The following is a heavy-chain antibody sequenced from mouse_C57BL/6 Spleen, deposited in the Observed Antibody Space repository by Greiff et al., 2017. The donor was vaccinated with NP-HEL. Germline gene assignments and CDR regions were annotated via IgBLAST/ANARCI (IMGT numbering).Heavy chain of an antibody. CDR2: INSDGGST. CDR1: EYEFPSHD. D-gene: IGHD1-1*01. Sequence: EVKLMESGGGLVQPGESLKLSCESNEYEFPSHDMSWVRKTPEKRLELVAAINSDGGSTYYPDNMARRFIISSDNTKKTLSLQMSSLRAEDTALYYCARHGSSYGWFAGWGQGTLVTVSA. V-gene: IGHV5-2*01. J-gene: IGHJ3*01. CDR3: ARHGSSYGWFAG.